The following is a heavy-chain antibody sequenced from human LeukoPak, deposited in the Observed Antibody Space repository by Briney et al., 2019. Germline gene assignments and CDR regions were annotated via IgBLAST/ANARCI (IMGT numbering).Heavy chain of an antibody. V-gene: IGHV3-11*04. J-gene: IGHJ4*02. CDR1: GFTFTDTY. CDR3: AKDLSSGSRRAY. D-gene: IGHD6-19*01. Sequence: GGSLRLSCAVSGFTFTDTYMTWIRQAPGKGLESLSYISPSGTDISYADSVKGRFTISRDNSKNTLYLQMNSLRAEDTGVYYCAKDLSSGSRRAYWGQGTLVTVSS. CDR2: ISPSGTDI.